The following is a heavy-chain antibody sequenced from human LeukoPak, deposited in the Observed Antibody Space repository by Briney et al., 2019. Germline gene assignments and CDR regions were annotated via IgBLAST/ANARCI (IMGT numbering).Heavy chain of an antibody. J-gene: IGHJ4*02. CDR3: ASLYDYGGNSDFDY. Sequence: GGSLRLSCAASGFTFSDYYMSWIRQAPGKGLEWVSYISSSGSTIYYADSVKGRFTISRDNAKNSLYLQMNSLRAEDTAVYYCASLYDYGGNSDFDYWGQGTLVAVSS. CDR1: GFTFSDYY. V-gene: IGHV3-11*04. D-gene: IGHD4-23*01. CDR2: ISSSGSTI.